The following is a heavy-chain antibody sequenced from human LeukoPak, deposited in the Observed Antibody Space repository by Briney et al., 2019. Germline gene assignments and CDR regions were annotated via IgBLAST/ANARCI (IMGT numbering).Heavy chain of an antibody. CDR1: GGSISSYY. V-gene: IGHV4-59*12. J-gene: IGHJ4*02. Sequence: SETLSLTCTVSGGSISSYYWSWIRQPPGKGLEWIGYIYYSGSTNYNPSLKSRVTISVDTSKNQFSLKLSSVTAADTAVYYCARVGTAPGKYYFDYWGQGTLVTVSS. CDR3: ARVGTAPGKYYFDY. D-gene: IGHD3-10*01. CDR2: IYYSGST.